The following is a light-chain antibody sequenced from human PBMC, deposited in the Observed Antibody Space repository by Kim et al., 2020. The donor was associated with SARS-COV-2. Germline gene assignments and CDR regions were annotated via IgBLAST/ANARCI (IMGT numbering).Light chain of an antibody. J-gene: IGKJ4*01. CDR1: QTIITN. CDR2: AAS. V-gene: IGKV1-39*01. Sequence: DIQMTQSPSSLSASVGDRVTITCRASQTIITNLNWYQQKSGKAPKLLIYAASSLQIGVPSRFSGSGSGTDFTLTISSLQPEDFATYYCQQTYSKPLAFGGGTKVDIK. CDR3: QQTYSKPLA.